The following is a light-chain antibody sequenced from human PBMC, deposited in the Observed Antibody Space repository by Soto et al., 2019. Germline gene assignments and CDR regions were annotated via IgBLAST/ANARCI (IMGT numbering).Light chain of an antibody. CDR3: QHSHSAPLT. J-gene: IGKJ4*01. CDR2: AAS. Sequence: DIQMTQSPSSLSASVGDRVTITCRASQSISSHLNWYQQKPGKAPKLLICAASTLLSGVPSRFSGSGSGTDFALTSSSLQPEDFATYSCQHSHSAPLTFGGGTKVEIK. CDR1: QSISSH. V-gene: IGKV1-39*01.